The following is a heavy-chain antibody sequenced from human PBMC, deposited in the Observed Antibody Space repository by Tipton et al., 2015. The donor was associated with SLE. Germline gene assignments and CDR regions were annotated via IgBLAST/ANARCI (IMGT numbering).Heavy chain of an antibody. V-gene: IGHV3-48*03. CDR2: ISSSGSTI. D-gene: IGHD3-10*01. J-gene: IGHJ3*02. CDR1: GFTFSSYE. Sequence: SLRLSCAASGFTFSSYEMNWVRQAPGKGLEWVSYISSSGSTIYYADPVKGRFTISRDNAKNSLYLQMNSLRAEDTAVYYCAREGRLGVDAFDIWGQGTMVTVSS. CDR3: AREGRLGVDAFDI.